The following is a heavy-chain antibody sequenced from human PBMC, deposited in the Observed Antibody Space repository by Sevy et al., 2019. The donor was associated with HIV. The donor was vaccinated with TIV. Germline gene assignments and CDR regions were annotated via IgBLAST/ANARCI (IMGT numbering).Heavy chain of an antibody. CDR3: AREGGYYDSSGYYRY. J-gene: IGHJ4*02. D-gene: IGHD3-22*01. CDR1: GYTFTSYG. V-gene: IGHV1-18*01. CDR2: ISAYNGNT. Sequence: ASVKVSCKASGYTFTSYGISWVRQAPGQGLEWMGWISAYNGNTNYAQKLQGRVTMTTDTSTSTAYMELRSPRSDDTAVYYCAREGGYYDSSGYYRYWGQGTLVTVSS.